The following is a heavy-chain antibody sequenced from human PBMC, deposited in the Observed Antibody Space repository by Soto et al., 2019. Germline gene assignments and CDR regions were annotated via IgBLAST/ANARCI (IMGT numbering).Heavy chain of an antibody. D-gene: IGHD3-10*01. V-gene: IGHV1-8*02. CDR2: MNPNSDNT. CDR3: ARGRGGPAYYFDY. CDR1: GYTFTSYD. Sequence: ASVKVSCKASGYTFTSYDTNWVRQATGQGLEWMGWMNPNSDNTGYAQNFQGRVTMTRNTSISTAHMELSSLRSEDTAVYYCARGRGGPAYYFDYWGQGALVTVSS. J-gene: IGHJ4*02.